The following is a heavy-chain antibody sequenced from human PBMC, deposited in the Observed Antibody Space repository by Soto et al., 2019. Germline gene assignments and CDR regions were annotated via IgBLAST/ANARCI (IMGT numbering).Heavy chain of an antibody. CDR1: GFTFSSYA. V-gene: IGHV3-23*01. CDR2: ISGSGGST. CDR3: AKPLGARGYFDY. D-gene: IGHD1-26*01. J-gene: IGHJ4*02. Sequence: TGGSLRLSCAASGFTFSSYAMSWVRQAPGKGLEWVSAISGSGGSTYYADSVKGRFTISRDNSKNTLYLQMNSLRAEDTAVYYCAKPLGARGYFDYWGQGTLVTVSS.